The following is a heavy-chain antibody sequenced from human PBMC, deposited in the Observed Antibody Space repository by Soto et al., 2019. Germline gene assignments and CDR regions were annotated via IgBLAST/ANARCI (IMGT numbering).Heavy chain of an antibody. D-gene: IGHD1-26*01. Sequence: PSETLSLTCTVSGGSISIGGYYWSWIRHHPGKGLEWIGYIYYSGSTYYNPSLKSRVTISVDTSKNQFSLKLSSVTAADTAVYYCARVDTSMGATCVSYWGQGTLVTVS. CDR3: ARVDTSMGATCVSY. V-gene: IGHV4-31*03. CDR1: GGSISIGGYY. CDR2: IYYSGST. J-gene: IGHJ4*02.